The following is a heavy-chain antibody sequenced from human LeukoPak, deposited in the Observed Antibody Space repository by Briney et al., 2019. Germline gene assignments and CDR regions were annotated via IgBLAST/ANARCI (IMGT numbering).Heavy chain of an antibody. CDR1: GFNIGPYA. J-gene: IGHJ6*02. Sequence: QTGGALRLSCAASGFNIGPYAMYWVRQGPGRGLEWVSVIKADGSGTFYADSVRGRFTTSRDNSKNSLYLQMNSLTSEDTALYYCATWAFYHNLDVWGQGTTVIVSS. CDR2: IKADGSGT. V-gene: IGHV3-43*02. D-gene: IGHD2/OR15-2a*01. CDR3: ATWAFYHNLDV.